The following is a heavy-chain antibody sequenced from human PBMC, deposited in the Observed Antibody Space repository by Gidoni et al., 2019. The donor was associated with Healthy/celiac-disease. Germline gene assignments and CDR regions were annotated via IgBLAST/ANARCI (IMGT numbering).Heavy chain of an antibody. CDR1: VFTFRSYS. CDR3: ARAPDYYGSGTPGPYYYYGMDV. Sequence: EVQLVESGGGLVKPGGSLRLSCAASVFTFRSYSITWVLQAPGKGLEWVSSISSSSSYIYYADSVKGRFTISRDNAKNSLYLQMNSLRAEDTAVYYCARAPDYYGSGTPGPYYYYGMDVWGQGTTVTVSS. V-gene: IGHV3-21*01. CDR2: ISSSSSYI. D-gene: IGHD3-10*01. J-gene: IGHJ6*02.